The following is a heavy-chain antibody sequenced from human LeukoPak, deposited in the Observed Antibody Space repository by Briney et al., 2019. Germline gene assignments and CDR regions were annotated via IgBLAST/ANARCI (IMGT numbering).Heavy chain of an antibody. CDR2: IYYSGST. Sequence: SEILSLTCTVSGGSISSGGYYWSWIRQHPGKGLEWIGYIYYSGSTYYNPSLKSRVTISVDTSKNQFSLKLSSVTAADTAVYYCARVERTVTMGPYYFDYWGQGTLVTVSS. CDR1: GGSISSGGYY. CDR3: ARVERTVTMGPYYFDY. V-gene: IGHV4-31*03. D-gene: IGHD4-17*01. J-gene: IGHJ4*02.